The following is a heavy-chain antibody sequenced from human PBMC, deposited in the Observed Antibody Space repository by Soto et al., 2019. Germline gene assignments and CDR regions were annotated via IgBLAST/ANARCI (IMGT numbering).Heavy chain of an antibody. D-gene: IGHD7-27*01. J-gene: IGHJ6*02. Sequence: QVELVQSGAEVKKPGSSVKVSCKASGGNFITFAISWVRQAPGQGLEGMGEIIPISSTTKSAHKFQGRVTISADGSSSTVHMELRSLKSEDTAIYFCAKKLGIDPFGSYGLDVWGQGTTVTVSS. CDR1: GGNFITFA. V-gene: IGHV1-69*01. CDR2: IIPISSTT. CDR3: AKKLGIDPFGSYGLDV.